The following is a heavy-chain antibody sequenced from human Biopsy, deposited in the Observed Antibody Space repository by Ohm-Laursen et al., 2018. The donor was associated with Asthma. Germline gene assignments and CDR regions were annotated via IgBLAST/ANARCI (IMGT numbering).Heavy chain of an antibody. CDR3: ARDGPVGAPSDY. CDR1: GDILSSFG. CDR2: VIPIYGTT. J-gene: IGHJ4*02. V-gene: IGHV1-69*01. D-gene: IGHD1-26*01. Sequence: SSVKVSCKAHGDILSSFGIKWVRKAPGQGLEWMGGVIPIYGTTHTAQKFQGRVTFTADGSTSSAYMELSSLTSEDSAVYYCARDGPVGAPSDYWGQGTLVTVSS.